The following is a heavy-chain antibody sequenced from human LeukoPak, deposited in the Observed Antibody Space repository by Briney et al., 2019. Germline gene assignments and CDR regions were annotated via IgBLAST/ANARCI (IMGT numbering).Heavy chain of an antibody. D-gene: IGHD4-17*01. CDR1: GLTFSSYA. CDR2: ISGSGGST. Sequence: GGSLKLSCPASGLTFSSYAISWVRQPPGKGLDWVSAISGSGGSTYYADSVKGRFTISRDNSKNTLYLQMNSLRAEDTAVYYCAKFSTTVNQYYFDYWGQGTLVTVSS. J-gene: IGHJ4*02. CDR3: AKFSTTVNQYYFDY. V-gene: IGHV3-23*01.